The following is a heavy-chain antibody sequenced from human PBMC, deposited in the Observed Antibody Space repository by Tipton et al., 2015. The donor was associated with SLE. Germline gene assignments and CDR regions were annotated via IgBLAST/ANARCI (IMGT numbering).Heavy chain of an antibody. CDR1: GFSFSSYG. Sequence: SLRLSCAASGFSFSSYGMHWVRQAPGKGLEWVAVIWYHGERTYHADSVKGRFTISRDNSKNTLYLQMSGLRAEDTAVYYCAKDRSTSMDAGFDYWGQGSRVTVSS. J-gene: IGHJ4*02. V-gene: IGHV3-33*06. CDR3: AKDRSTSMDAGFDY. D-gene: IGHD5-18*01. CDR2: IWYHGERT.